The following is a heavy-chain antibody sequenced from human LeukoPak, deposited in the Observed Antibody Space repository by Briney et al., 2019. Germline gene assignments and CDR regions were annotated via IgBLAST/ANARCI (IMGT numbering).Heavy chain of an antibody. Sequence: QPGGSLRLSCAASGFTFSSYAMSWVRQAPGKGLEWVSGISGSGGNTYYVDSVKGRFTISRDNSRNTLYLQMNNLRAEDTAVYYCAKDALISYRGAWSQSDYWGQGTLVTVSS. J-gene: IGHJ4*02. CDR1: GFTFSSYA. CDR2: ISGSGGNT. D-gene: IGHD2/OR15-2a*01. CDR3: AKDALISYRGAWSQSDY. V-gene: IGHV3-23*01.